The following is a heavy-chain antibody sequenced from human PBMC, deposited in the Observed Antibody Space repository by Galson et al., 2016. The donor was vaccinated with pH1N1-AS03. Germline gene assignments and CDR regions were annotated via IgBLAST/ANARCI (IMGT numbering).Heavy chain of an antibody. V-gene: IGHV4-61*08. CDR3: ARDASGLDV. CDR1: RGSVNTDDYF. CDR2: VFYTGAT. Sequence: ETLSLTCTVSRGSVNTDDYFWTWIRQPPGKGLEWIGHVFYTGATNYNPSVKGRVTISIDTSNNKFSLRLNSASASDTAVYYCARDASGLDVWGQGTTVTVS. J-gene: IGHJ6*02.